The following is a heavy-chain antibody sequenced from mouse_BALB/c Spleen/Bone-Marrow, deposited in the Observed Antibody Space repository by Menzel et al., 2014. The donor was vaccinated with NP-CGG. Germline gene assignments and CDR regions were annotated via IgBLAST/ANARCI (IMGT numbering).Heavy chain of an antibody. V-gene: IGHV14-3*02. CDR1: GFNIKDTY. CDR2: IDPANGNT. J-gene: IGHJ3*01. Sequence: VQLQQPGAELMKPGASVKLSCTASGFNIKDTYMHWVKQRPEQGLEWIGRIDPANGNTKYDPKFQGKATITADTSSNTAYLQLSSLTSEDAAVYYCARGWGVYWGQGTLVTVSA. D-gene: IGHD1-1*02. CDR3: ARGWGVY.